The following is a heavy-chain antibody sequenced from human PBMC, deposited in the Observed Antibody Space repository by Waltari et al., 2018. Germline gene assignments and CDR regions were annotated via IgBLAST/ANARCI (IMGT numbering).Heavy chain of an antibody. CDR3: ARLGELRAFDY. Sequence: QVQLQESGPGLVKPSATLSLPCSVSGYSITSGYYWGWIRQPPGKGLAWIGSIYHSGSTYYNPSLKSRVTISVDTSKNQFSLKLSSVTAADTAVYYCARLGELRAFDYWGQGTLVTVSS. D-gene: IGHD1-26*01. CDR2: IYHSGST. CDR1: GYSITSGYY. J-gene: IGHJ4*02. V-gene: IGHV4-38-2*01.